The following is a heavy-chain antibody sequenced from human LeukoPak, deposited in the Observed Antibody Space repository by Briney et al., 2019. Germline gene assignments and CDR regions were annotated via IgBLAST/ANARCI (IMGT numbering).Heavy chain of an antibody. V-gene: IGHV1-8*01. CDR2: MNPNSGNT. Sequence: ASVKVSCKASGYTFTSYDINWVRQATGQRLEWMGWMNPNSGNTGYAQKFQGRVTMTRNTSISTAYMELSSLRSEDTAVYYCARVPHLRYFDWLDDYWGQGTLVTVSS. CDR3: ARVPHLRYFDWLDDY. CDR1: GYTFTSYD. D-gene: IGHD3-9*01. J-gene: IGHJ4*02.